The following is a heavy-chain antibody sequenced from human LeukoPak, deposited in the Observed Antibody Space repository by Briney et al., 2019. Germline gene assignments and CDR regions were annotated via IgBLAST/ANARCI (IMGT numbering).Heavy chain of an antibody. V-gene: IGHV3-33*01. J-gene: IGHJ4*02. D-gene: IGHD6-13*01. Sequence: PGRSLRLSCAASGFTFNSYGMHWVRQAPGKGLEWVALIWYDGSNKYYADSMKGRFTISRDNSKNTLYLQMNSLRAEDTAVYYCARPRTYSSSWSPFDYWGQGTLVTVSS. CDR3: ARPRTYSSSWSPFDY. CDR1: GFTFNSYG. CDR2: IWYDGSNK.